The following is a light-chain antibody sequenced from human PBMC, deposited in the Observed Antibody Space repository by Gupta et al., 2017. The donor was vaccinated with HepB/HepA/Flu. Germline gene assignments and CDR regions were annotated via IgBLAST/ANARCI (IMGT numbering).Light chain of an antibody. J-gene: IGKJ2*03. Sequence: EIVLTQSPGTLSLSPGEGATLSCRASQSVYSRYLAWYQQKPGQAPRLLIYDASSRAGGIPDRFTGSGSGTYFTLTIGRREPVAFGVYYCQQDGGSPPVSFGQGTKLDI. V-gene: IGKV3-20*01. CDR2: DAS. CDR1: QSVYSRY. CDR3: QQDGGSPPVS.